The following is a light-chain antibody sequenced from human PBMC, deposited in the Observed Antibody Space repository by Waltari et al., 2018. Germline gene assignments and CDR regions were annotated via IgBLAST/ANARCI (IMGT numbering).Light chain of an antibody. V-gene: IGKV1-39*01. CDR1: QSISGH. Sequence: DIQMTQSPSSPSASVGDRVTITCRASQSISGHVNWYQQKPGKAPKLLIHAASTLQSGVPPRFSGSGSGTDFTLTISSLQPGDFSTYYCQQSSSAPRTFGQGTKLDIK. CDR2: AAS. CDR3: QQSSSAPRT. J-gene: IGKJ2*01.